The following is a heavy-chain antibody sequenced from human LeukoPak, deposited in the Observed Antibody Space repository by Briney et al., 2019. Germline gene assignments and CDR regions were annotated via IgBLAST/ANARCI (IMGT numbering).Heavy chain of an antibody. CDR2: ISGSGGST. J-gene: IGHJ5*02. V-gene: IGHV3-23*01. D-gene: IGHD3-10*01. CDR1: GFTFSSYA. Sequence: GGSLRLSCAASGFTFSSYAMSWVRQAPGKGLEWVSAISGSGGSTYYADSVKGRFTISRDNSKNTLYLQMNSLRAEDMAVYYCAKDWTWSGINWFDPWGQGTLVTVSS. CDR3: AKDWTWSGINWFDP.